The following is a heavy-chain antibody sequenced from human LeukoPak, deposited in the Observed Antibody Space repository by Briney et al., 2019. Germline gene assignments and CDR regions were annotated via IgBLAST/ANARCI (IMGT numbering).Heavy chain of an antibody. CDR1: GFTFSSYA. J-gene: IGHJ4*02. V-gene: IGHV3-30-3*01. CDR2: ISRDGDNK. D-gene: IGHD5-12*01. Sequence: GGSLRLSCAASGFTFSSYAMHWVRQAPGSGLEWVAVISRDGDNKHYADSVKGRFTISRDNAKNSLYLQMNSLRAEDTAVYYCARGLSGGYGGLYWGQGTLVTVSS. CDR3: ARGLSGGYGGLY.